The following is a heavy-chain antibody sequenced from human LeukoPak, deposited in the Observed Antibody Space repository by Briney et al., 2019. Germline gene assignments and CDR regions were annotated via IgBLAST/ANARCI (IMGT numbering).Heavy chain of an antibody. D-gene: IGHD2-15*01. CDR1: GGSISSGAHS. V-gene: IGHV4-30-2*01. J-gene: IGHJ5*02. Sequence: SETLSLTCTVSGGSISSGAHSWNWIPQPPGQGLEWIVYIYHSGATYYNPSLKSRLTISVDRSKNQFSLKLSSVTAADTAVYYCARTVVVVAASWFDPWGQGTLVTVSS. CDR3: ARTVVVVAASWFDP. CDR2: IYHSGAT.